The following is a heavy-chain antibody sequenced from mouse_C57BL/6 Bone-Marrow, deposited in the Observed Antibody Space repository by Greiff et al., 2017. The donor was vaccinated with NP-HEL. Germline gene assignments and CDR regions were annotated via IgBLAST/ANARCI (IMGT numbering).Heavy chain of an antibody. CDR2: INPNNGGT. V-gene: IGHV1-22*01. D-gene: IGHD2-4*01. Sequence: EVKLVESGPELVKPGASVKMSCKASGYTFTDYNMHWVKQSHGKSLEWIGYINPNNGGTSYNQKFKGKATLTVNKSSSTAYMELRSLTSEDSAVYYCARRYYDYDGFAYWGQGTLVTVSA. CDR3: ARRYYDYDGFAY. CDR1: GYTFTDYN. J-gene: IGHJ3*01.